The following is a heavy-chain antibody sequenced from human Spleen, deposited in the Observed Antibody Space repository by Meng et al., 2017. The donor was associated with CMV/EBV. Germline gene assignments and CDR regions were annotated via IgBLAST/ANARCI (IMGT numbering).Heavy chain of an antibody. CDR1: GGSISSGGYS. CDR3: ARDDGTGSIGY. CDR2: IYHSGST. V-gene: IGHV4-30-2*01. J-gene: IGHJ4*02. D-gene: IGHD1-1*01. Sequence: CAVSGGSISSGGYSWSWIRQPPGKGLEWIGYIYHSGSTYYNPSLKSRVTISVDRSKNQFSLKLSSVTAADTAVYYCARDDGTGSIGYWGQGTLVTVSS.